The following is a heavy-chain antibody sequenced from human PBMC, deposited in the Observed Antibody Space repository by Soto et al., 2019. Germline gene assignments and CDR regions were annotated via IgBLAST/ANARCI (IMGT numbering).Heavy chain of an antibody. CDR2: IIPIFGTA. V-gene: IGHV1-69*12. J-gene: IGHJ6*02. Sequence: QVQLVQSGDEVKKPGSSVKVSCKASGGTFSSYAISWVRQAPGQGLEWMGGIIPIFGTANYAQKFQDRVTITADESTSTACMELSSLRSEDTAVYYCATHGLPNYYFDGMDVWGQGTTVTVSS. CDR1: GGTFSSYA. CDR3: ATHGLPNYYFDGMDV. D-gene: IGHD5-18*01.